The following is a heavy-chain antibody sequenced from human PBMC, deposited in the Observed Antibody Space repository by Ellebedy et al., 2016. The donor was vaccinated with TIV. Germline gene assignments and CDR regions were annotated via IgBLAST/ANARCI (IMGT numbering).Heavy chain of an antibody. V-gene: IGHV3-53*04. CDR2: IYKDGNA. CDR3: AREGYGRDGFNWLDH. Sequence: GGSLRLSCSASGFTFSTYAMSWVRQTPGKGLEWVSVIYKDGNAYYADSVRGRFTLSRHNSKNTLNLQMGSLTAEDTAVYYCAREGYGRDGFNWLDHWGQGTLVTVSS. CDR1: GFTFSTYA. D-gene: IGHD5-24*01. J-gene: IGHJ4*02.